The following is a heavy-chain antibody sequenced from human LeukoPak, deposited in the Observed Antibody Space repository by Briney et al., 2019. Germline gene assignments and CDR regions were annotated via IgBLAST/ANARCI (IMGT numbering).Heavy chain of an antibody. CDR2: IKQDGSEK. CDR1: GFTFSSYW. V-gene: IGHV3-7*01. Sequence: GGSLRLSCAASGFTFSSYWMSWVRQAPGKGLEWVANIKQDGSEKYYVDSVKGRFTISRDNTKNSLYLQMNSLRAEDTAVYYCASEELVRLGYFDYWGQGTLVTVSS. J-gene: IGHJ4*02. D-gene: IGHD6-13*01. CDR3: ASEELVRLGYFDY.